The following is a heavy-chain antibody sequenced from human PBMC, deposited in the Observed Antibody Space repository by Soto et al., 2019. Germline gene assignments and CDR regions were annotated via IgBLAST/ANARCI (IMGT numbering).Heavy chain of an antibody. CDR1: GFTVSSKY. CDR2: IQSGGPT. J-gene: IGHJ6*04. Sequence: EVQLVESGGGLVQPGGSLRLSCAASGFTVSSKYMSWVRQAPGKGLEWVSLIQSGGPTYYADSVKGRFTISRDTSENTVHPQMDSLRAEDTAVYYCARDDVLCARGRCYGVPLDVWCKGTPVTVSA. CDR3: ARDDVLCARGRCYGVPLDV. V-gene: IGHV3-66*01. D-gene: IGHD2-15*01.